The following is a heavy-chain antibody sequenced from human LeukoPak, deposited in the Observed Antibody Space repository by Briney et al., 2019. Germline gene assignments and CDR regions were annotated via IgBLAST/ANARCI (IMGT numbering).Heavy chain of an antibody. D-gene: IGHD2-2*01. Sequence: GGSLRLSCAASGFTFSSYSMNWVRQAPGKGLEWVSYISSSSSTIYYADSVKGRFTISRDNAKNSLYLQMNSLGAEDTAVYYCARVGIVVVPAAKADAFDIWGQGTMVTVSS. CDR3: ARVGIVVVPAAKADAFDI. CDR1: GFTFSSYS. CDR2: ISSSSSTI. J-gene: IGHJ3*02. V-gene: IGHV3-48*01.